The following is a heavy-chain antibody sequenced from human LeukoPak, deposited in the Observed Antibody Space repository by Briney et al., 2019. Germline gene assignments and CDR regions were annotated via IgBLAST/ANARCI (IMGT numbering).Heavy chain of an antibody. CDR3: ARSNCGGDCSFDY. Sequence: PSETLSLTCAVYGGSFSGYYWSWIRQPPGKGLEWIGEINHSGSTNYNPSLKSRVTISVDTSKNQFSLKLSSVTAADTAVYYCARSNCGGDCSFDYWGQGTLVTVSS. V-gene: IGHV4-34*01. CDR2: INHSGST. CDR1: GGSFSGYY. D-gene: IGHD2-21*02. J-gene: IGHJ4*02.